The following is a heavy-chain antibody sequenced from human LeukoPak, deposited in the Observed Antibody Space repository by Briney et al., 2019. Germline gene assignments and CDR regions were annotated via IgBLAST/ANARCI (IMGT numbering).Heavy chain of an antibody. CDR3: ASLVGAIGGIDY. D-gene: IGHD1-26*01. CDR1: GGSISSSSYY. V-gene: IGHV4-39*01. J-gene: IGHJ4*02. CDR2: IYYSGST. Sequence: SETLSLTCTVSGGSISSSSYYWGWIRQPPGKGLEWIGSIYYSGSTYYNPSLKSRVTISVDTSKNQFSLKLSSVTAADTAVYYCASLVGAIGGIDYWGQGTLVTVSS.